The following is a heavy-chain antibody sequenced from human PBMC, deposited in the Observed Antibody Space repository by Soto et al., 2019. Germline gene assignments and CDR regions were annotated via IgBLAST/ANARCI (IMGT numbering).Heavy chain of an antibody. CDR1: GYTFSNYW. Sequence: GESLNISCKASGYTFSNYWIGLVRQMPGKGLEWMGIIYPGDSDTRYSPSFQGQVTISADTSINTAYLQWSSLKASDTAMYYCATPYSFSWTGALLWGHGSLVTVSS. CDR3: ATPYSFSWTGALL. CDR2: IYPGDSDT. J-gene: IGHJ4*01. V-gene: IGHV5-51*01. D-gene: IGHD1-26*01.